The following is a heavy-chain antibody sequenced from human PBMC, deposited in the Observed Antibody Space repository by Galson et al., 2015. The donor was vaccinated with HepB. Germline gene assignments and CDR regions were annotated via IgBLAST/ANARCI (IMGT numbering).Heavy chain of an antibody. J-gene: IGHJ4*02. V-gene: IGHV3-74*01. D-gene: IGHD6-19*01. CDR1: GFTFSTYW. Sequence: SLRLSCAASGFTFSTYWMHWVRQAPGKGLVWVSRINSDGSSTAYADSVKGRFTISRDNAKSTLYVQTNSLRAEDTAVYYCVRGTTDPSGWYMKWDYWGQGTLVTVSS. CDR2: INSDGSST. CDR3: VRGTTDPSGWYMKWDY.